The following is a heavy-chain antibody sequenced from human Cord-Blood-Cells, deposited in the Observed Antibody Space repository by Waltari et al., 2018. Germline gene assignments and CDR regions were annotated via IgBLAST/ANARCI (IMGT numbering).Heavy chain of an antibody. J-gene: IGHJ4*02. CDR2: IYYSGSN. Sequence: QVQLQESGPGLVKPSETLSLTCTVSGGSVSSGSYHLSWIRQPPGKGLEWIGYIYYSGSNNYNPSLKSRVTISVDTSKNQFSLKLSSVTAADTAVYYCARYSSSWYYFDYWGQGTLVTVSS. V-gene: IGHV4-61*01. CDR3: ARYSSSWYYFDY. CDR1: GGSVSSGSYH. D-gene: IGHD6-13*01.